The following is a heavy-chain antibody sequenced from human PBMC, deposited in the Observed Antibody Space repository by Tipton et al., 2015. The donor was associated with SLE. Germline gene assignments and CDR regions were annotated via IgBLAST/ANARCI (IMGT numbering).Heavy chain of an antibody. Sequence: TLSLTCTVSGGSISSGGYYWSWIRQPPGKGLEWIGSIYYSGSTYYNPSLKSRVTISVDTSKNQFSLKLSSVTAADTAVYYCARDLGVGATFSDYWGQGTLVTVSS. CDR2: IYYSGST. D-gene: IGHD1-26*01. V-gene: IGHV4-39*07. J-gene: IGHJ4*02. CDR3: ARDLGVGATFSDY. CDR1: GGSISSGGYY.